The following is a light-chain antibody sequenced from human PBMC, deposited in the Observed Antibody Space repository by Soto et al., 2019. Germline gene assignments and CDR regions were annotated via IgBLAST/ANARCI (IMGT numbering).Light chain of an antibody. CDR2: EAS. CDR1: QSVSGW. CDR3: QQYETFSGT. J-gene: IGKJ1*01. Sequence: EITMTQSPSTLSASVGDTVTVTCRASQSVSGWLTWYQQKPGEAPKLLIYEASALPRGVPSRFSGSGSGTKFTLTIASLQPDDFATYYCQQYETFSGTFGPGTKVDIK. V-gene: IGKV1-5*01.